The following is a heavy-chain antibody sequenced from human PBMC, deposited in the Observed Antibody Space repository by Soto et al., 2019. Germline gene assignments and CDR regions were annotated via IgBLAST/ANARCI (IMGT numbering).Heavy chain of an antibody. J-gene: IGHJ4*02. CDR2: ISDDGSNK. D-gene: IGHD6-19*01. V-gene: IGHV3-30*18. CDR1: GFTFSSYG. Sequence: PGGSLRLSCAASGFTFSSYGMHWVRQAPGKGLEWVAVISDDGSNKYYADSVKGRFTISRDNAKNSLYLQMNSLRAEDTAVYYCAKVKPGIQQWLVYFDYWGQGTLVTVSS. CDR3: AKVKPGIQQWLVYFDY.